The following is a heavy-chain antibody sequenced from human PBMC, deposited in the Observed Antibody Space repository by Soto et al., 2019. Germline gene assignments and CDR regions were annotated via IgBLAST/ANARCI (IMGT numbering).Heavy chain of an antibody. CDR3: GRDRRFDSSSWYYFDY. CDR2: ISYDGSNK. V-gene: IGHV3-30-3*01. Sequence: QVQLVESGGGVVQPGRSLRLSCAASGFTFSSFTIHWVRQAPGKGLEWVAVISYDGSNKYYADSVKGRFTISRDNSKKTLDLQINSLRAEDTAVYYCGRDRRFDSSSWYYFDYWGQGTLVTVSS. J-gene: IGHJ4*02. CDR1: GFTFSSFT. D-gene: IGHD6-13*01.